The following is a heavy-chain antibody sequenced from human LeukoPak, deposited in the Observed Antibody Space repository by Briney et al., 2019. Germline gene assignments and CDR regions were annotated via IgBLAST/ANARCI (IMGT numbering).Heavy chain of an antibody. CDR2: IIPIFGTA. CDR1: GGTFSRYA. Sequence: SVKVSCKASGGTFSRYAIIWVRQAPGQGLEWMGGIIPIFGTANYAQKFQGRVTITADESTNTAYMELSSLRSEDTAVYYCAVAPDYYDFWSGYLSPWGQGTLVTVSS. V-gene: IGHV1-69*13. CDR3: AVAPDYYDFWSGYLSP. J-gene: IGHJ5*02. D-gene: IGHD3-3*01.